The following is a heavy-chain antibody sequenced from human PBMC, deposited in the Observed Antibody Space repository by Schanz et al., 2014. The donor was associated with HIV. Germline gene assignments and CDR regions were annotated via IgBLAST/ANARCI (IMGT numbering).Heavy chain of an antibody. J-gene: IGHJ4*02. CDR2: MNPRSGNT. CDR1: GYTFSSND. V-gene: IGHV1-8*02. Sequence: QVPLVQSGAGVKKPGASVRVSCRASGYTFSSNDIHWVRQASGQGLEWVGWMNPRSGNTGYAQKFQGRVTLTRNTSLTTAYMELSSLTSDDTAVYYCTRGARDCRNGVCGGTYFDYWGQGTLVTVSS. D-gene: IGHD2-21*01. CDR3: TRGARDCRNGVCGGTYFDY.